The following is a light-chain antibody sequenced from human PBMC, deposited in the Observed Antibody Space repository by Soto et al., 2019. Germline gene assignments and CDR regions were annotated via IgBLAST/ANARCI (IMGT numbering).Light chain of an antibody. Sequence: EIVLTQSPGTLSLSPGERATLSCRASQSVSSSYLAWYQQKPGQAPRLLIYDSSTRATGIPDRFSGSGSGTDFILTISSLEPEDSSVYICQQYGRPPKTFGLGTKVEIK. J-gene: IGKJ1*01. V-gene: IGKV3-20*01. CDR1: QSVSSSY. CDR2: DSS. CDR3: QQYGRPPKT.